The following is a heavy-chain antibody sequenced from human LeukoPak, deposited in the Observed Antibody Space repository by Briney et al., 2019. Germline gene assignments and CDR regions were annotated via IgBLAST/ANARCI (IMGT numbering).Heavy chain of an antibody. J-gene: IGHJ4*02. Sequence: GGSLRLSCAASGFTFSSYEMNWVRQAPGKGLEWVSYIRSSGSTIYYADSVKGRSTISRDNAKNSLYLQMNSLRAEDTAVYYCARGGDTTYYYGSGSYSDFDYWGQGTLVTVSS. CDR2: IRSSGSTI. CDR1: GFTFSSYE. CDR3: ARGGDTTYYYGSGSYSDFDY. V-gene: IGHV3-48*03. D-gene: IGHD3-10*01.